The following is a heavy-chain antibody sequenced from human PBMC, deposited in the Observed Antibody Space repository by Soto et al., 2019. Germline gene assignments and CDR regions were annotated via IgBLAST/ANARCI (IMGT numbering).Heavy chain of an antibody. J-gene: IGHJ2*01. CDR3: TTATTVPEDWYLDL. CDR2: IKSKTDGGTT. CDR1: GFTFSNAW. D-gene: IGHD4-17*01. Sequence: EVQLVESGGGLVKPGGSLRLSCAASGFTFSNAWMSWVRQAPGKGLEWVGRIKSKTDGGTTDYAAPVKGRFTISRDDSKNTLYLQMNSLKTEDTAVYYCTTATTVPEDWYLDLWGRGTLVTVSS. V-gene: IGHV3-15*01.